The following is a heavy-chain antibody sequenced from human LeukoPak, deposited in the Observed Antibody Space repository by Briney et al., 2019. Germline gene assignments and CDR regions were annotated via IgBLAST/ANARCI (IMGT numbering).Heavy chain of an antibody. CDR1: GGSISSHY. V-gene: IGHV4-59*11. CDR2: IYYSGST. J-gene: IGHJ4*02. Sequence: SETLSCTSTVSGGSISSHYWSSIRQPPGKGLEWIGYIYYSGSTNYNPSLKSRVTISVHATRNQFTLKLSSVTAADTAVYYSARVHSSGWYYLDYWGQGTLVTVSS. CDR3: ARVHSSGWYYLDY. D-gene: IGHD6-19*01.